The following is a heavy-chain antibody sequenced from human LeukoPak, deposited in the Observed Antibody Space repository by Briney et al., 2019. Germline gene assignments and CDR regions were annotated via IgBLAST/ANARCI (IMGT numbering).Heavy chain of an antibody. V-gene: IGHV3-23*01. D-gene: IGHD1-26*01. Sequence: GGSLRLSCAASGFTFSNYAMHWVRQAPGKGLEWVSIINNSGGSTYYADSVKGRFTISRDLSKNTLYLQMNSLRAEDTALYYCARKYSGTNPFDYWGQGTLVTVSS. CDR2: INNSGGST. CDR3: ARKYSGTNPFDY. CDR1: GFTFSNYA. J-gene: IGHJ4*02.